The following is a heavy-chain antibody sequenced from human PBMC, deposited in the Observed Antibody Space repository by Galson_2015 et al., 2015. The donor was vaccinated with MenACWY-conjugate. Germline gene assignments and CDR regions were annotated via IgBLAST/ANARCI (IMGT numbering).Heavy chain of an antibody. CDR3: ARGGGRGGRNPDY. D-gene: IGHD3-16*01. CDR2: IAYNGNDK. Sequence: SLRLSCAASGFSFSSYAMHWVRQAPGRGLEWVAFIAYNGNDKQYADNVRGRFTISRDNSKNTLFVQMNSLRAEDTAMYYCARGGGRGGRNPDYWGQGTLFTVSS. CDR1: GFSFSSYA. V-gene: IGHV3-30*04. J-gene: IGHJ4*02.